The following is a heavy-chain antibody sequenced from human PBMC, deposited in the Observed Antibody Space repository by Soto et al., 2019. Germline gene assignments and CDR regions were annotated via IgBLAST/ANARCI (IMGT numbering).Heavy chain of an antibody. CDR3: ARDRLELAVAGKSAFDI. CDR1: GYTFTSYA. CDR2: INAGNGNT. Sequence: GPSVKVSCKASGYTFTSYAMHWVRQAPGQRLEWMGWINAGNGNTKYSQKFQGRVTITRDTSASTAYMELSSLRSEDTAVYYCARDRLELAVAGKSAFDIWGQGTMVTVSS. J-gene: IGHJ3*02. D-gene: IGHD6-19*01. V-gene: IGHV1-3*01.